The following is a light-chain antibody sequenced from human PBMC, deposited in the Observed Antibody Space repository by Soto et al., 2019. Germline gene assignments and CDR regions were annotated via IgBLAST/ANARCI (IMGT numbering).Light chain of an antibody. CDR1: SSNIGSDY. CDR2: RND. J-gene: IGLJ3*02. CDR3: AAWDDSLSGWV. V-gene: IGLV1-47*01. Sequence: QSVLTQPPSASGTPGQRVTISCSGGSSNIGSDYVYWYQHHPGTAPKPLIYRNDQRPSGVPDRFSGAKSGTSASLAISGLRSEDEAEYYCAAWDDSLSGWVFGGGTKVTVL.